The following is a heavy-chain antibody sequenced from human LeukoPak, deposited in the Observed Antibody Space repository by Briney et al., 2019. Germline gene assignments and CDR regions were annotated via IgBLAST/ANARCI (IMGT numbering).Heavy chain of an antibody. J-gene: IGHJ5*02. CDR3: ARDYCSGGSCYRNWFDP. D-gene: IGHD2-15*01. CDR2: ISSSSSTI. Sequence: GGSLRLSCAASGFTFSSYSMNWVRQAPGKGLEWVSYISSSSSTIYYADSVKGRFTISRDNAKNSLYLQMNSLRAEDTAVYYCARDYCSGGSCYRNWFDPWGQGTLVTVSS. CDR1: GFTFSSYS. V-gene: IGHV3-48*04.